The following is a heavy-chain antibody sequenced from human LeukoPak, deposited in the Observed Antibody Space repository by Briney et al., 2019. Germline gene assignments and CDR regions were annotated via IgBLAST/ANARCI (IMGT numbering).Heavy chain of an antibody. V-gene: IGHV4-39*01. D-gene: IGHD3-22*01. J-gene: IGHJ4*02. CDR3: ASTYNYDTSGYSYFDY. Sequence: SETLSLTCSVSRGSISSSSYYWGWVRQPPGKGLQRIGSIYYSGDTYYNPSLKSRVTISVDTSKNQFSLKLDSVTAADTAVYYCASTYNYDTSGYSYFDYWGQGTLVTVSS. CDR2: IYYSGDT. CDR1: RGSISSSSYY.